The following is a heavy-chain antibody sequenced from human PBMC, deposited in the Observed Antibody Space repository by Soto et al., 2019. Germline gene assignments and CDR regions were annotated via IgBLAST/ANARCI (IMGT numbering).Heavy chain of an antibody. CDR3: ARDQPGQWLVQGMDV. J-gene: IGHJ6*02. CDR1: GFTFSSYA. D-gene: IGHD6-19*01. CDR2: ISYDGSNK. Sequence: GGSLRLSCAASGFTFSSYAMHWVRQAPGKGLEWVAVISYDGSNKYYADSVKGRFTISRDNSKNTLYLQMNSLRSDDTAVYYCARDQPGQWLVQGMDVWGQGTTVTVSS. V-gene: IGHV3-30-3*01.